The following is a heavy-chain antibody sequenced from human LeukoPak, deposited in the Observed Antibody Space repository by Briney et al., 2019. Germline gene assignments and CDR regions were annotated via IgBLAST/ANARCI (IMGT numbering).Heavy chain of an antibody. CDR1: GYTFTSCG. V-gene: IGHV1-18*01. Sequence: GASVTVSCKASGYTFTSCGISWVRQPPAQGLEWMGWISPYNGNTNYAQKLQGRVTMTTGTPTSTAYMEVRSLRSDETAVYFCARDQTVRLGAIPGLIDAFDIWGQGTMVTVSS. D-gene: IGHD1-26*01. J-gene: IGHJ3*02. CDR2: ISPYNGNT. CDR3: ARDQTVRLGAIPGLIDAFDI.